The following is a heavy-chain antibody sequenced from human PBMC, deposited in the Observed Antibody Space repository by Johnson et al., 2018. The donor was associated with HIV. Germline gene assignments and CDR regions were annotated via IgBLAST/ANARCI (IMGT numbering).Heavy chain of an antibody. CDR2: ISYDGSQN. CDR3: AKDTAKVRSSAAFDI. J-gene: IGHJ3*02. V-gene: IGHV3-30*18. Sequence: QVQLVESGGGVVQPGRSLRLSCAASGFTFSSYNMPWVRQAPGKGLEWVSVISYDGSQNLYVDSVKCRFTISRYNSENTLYLKMNSLRPEDTAVYYCAKDTAKVRSSAAFDIWGQGTMVTVSS. CDR1: GFTFSSYN. D-gene: IGHD5-18*01.